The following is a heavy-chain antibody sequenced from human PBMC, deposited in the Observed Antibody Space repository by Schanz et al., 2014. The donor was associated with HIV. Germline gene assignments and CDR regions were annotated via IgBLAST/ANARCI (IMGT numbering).Heavy chain of an antibody. V-gene: IGHV1-8*02. CDR3: ARGRYYGSEFDY. D-gene: IGHD3-10*01. CDR1: GYNFGNLD. CDR2: MNPGSGNT. J-gene: IGHJ4*02. Sequence: QVWLVQSGAEVKKPGASVRVSCKASGYNFGNLDINWVRQATGQGLEWLGWMNPGSGNTGYAQKFQGRVTMTRNTSISTAYMELSSLRSEDTAFYYCARGRYYGSEFDYWGQGTLVTVSS.